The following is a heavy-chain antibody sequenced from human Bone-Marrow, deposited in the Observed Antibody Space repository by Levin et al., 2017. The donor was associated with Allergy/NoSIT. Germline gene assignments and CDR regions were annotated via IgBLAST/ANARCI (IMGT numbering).Heavy chain of an antibody. Sequence: SETLSLTCTVSGGSISSGDYYWSWIRQPPGKGLEWIGYIYYSGSTYYNPSLKSRVTISVDTSKNQFSLKLSSVTAADTAVYYCARDGGDGSGSQRAYWGQGTLVTVSS. CDR2: IYYSGST. D-gene: IGHD3-10*01. J-gene: IGHJ4*02. V-gene: IGHV4-30-4*01. CDR1: GGSISSGDYY. CDR3: ARDGGDGSGSQRAY.